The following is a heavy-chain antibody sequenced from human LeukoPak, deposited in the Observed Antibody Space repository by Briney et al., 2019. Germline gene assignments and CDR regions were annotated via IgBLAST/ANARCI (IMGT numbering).Heavy chain of an antibody. CDR3: ANNWNMDC. J-gene: IGHJ4*02. V-gene: IGHV3-23*01. CDR2: ISNSGDST. D-gene: IGHD1-1*01. Sequence: GGSLRLSCAASGFTFSSYAMSWVRQAPGKGLEWVSSISNSGDSTYYADPVKGRFTISRDNSENTVYLQMNSLRADDTAVYYCANNWNMDCWGQGTLVTVSS. CDR1: GFTFSSYA.